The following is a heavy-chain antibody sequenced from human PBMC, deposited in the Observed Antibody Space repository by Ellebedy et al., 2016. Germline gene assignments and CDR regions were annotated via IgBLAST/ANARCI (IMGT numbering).Heavy chain of an antibody. CDR3: ARQKYNLNYYDSSGYYPY. CDR2: INPSGGST. Sequence: ASVKVSCXASGYTFTSYYMHWVRQAPGQGLEWMGIINPSGGSTSYAQKFQGRVTMTRDTSTSTVYMELSSLRSEDTAVYYCARQKYNLNYYDSSGYYPYWGQGTLVTVSS. V-gene: IGHV1-46*01. CDR1: GYTFTSYY. D-gene: IGHD3-22*01. J-gene: IGHJ4*02.